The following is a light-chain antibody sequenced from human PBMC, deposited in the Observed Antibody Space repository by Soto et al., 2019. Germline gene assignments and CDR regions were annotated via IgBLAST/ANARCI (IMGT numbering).Light chain of an antibody. V-gene: IGKV3-20*01. J-gene: IGKJ1*01. CDR3: QQYGSSPSP. CDR1: QSVSSSY. Sequence: DIVLTQSPGTLSLSPGESATLSCRASQSVSSSYLAWYQQKPGQAPRLLIYGASSRATGIPDRFSGSGSGTDFTLTISRLEPEDFAVYYCQQYGSSPSPFGQGTKVDIK. CDR2: GAS.